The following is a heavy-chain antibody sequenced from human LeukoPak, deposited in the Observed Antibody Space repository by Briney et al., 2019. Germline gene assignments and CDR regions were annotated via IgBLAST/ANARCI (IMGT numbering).Heavy chain of an antibody. V-gene: IGHV4-34*01. CDR3: ARSISATINGAFDI. CDR2: INHSGST. D-gene: IGHD5-12*01. Sequence: SETLSLTCAVYGGSFSGYYWSWIRQPPGKGLEWIGEINHSGSTNYNPSLKSRVTISVDTSKNQFSLKLSSVTAADTAVYYCARSISATINGAFDIWGQGTMVTVSS. J-gene: IGHJ3*02. CDR1: GGSFSGYY.